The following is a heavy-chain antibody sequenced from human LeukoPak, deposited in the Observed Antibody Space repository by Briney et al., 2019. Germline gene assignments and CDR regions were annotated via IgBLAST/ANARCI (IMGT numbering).Heavy chain of an antibody. V-gene: IGHV1-18*01. CDR1: NYTLTNYG. CDR2: ISAYNGNT. J-gene: IGHJ3*02. CDR3: ARDQDPGAFDI. Sequence: ASVKVSCKASNYTLTNYGISWMRQAPGQGLEWMGWISAYNGNTNYAQNLQGRVTMTTDTSTNTAYMELGSLRSDDTAVYYCARDQDPGAFDIWGQGTMVTVSS.